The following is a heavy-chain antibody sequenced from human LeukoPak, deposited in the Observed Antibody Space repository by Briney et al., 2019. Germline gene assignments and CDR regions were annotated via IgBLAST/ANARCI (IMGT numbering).Heavy chain of an antibody. D-gene: IGHD3-10*01. CDR1: GFTFSSYD. CDR3: ARSGTYYYYGMDV. V-gene: IGHV3-13*01. J-gene: IGHJ6*02. Sequence: GGSLRLSCAASGFTFSSYDMHWVRQATGKGLEWVSAIGTAGDTYYPGSVKGRFTISRENAQNSLYLQMNSLRAGDTAVYYCARSGTYYYYGMDVWGQGTTVTVSS. CDR2: IGTAGDT.